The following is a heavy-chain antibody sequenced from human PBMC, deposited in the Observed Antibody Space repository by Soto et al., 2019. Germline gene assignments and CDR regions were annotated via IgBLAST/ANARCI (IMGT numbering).Heavy chain of an antibody. CDR1: GFTFSSYG. CDR3: AREICLAGGYDLPYFDY. J-gene: IGHJ4*02. Sequence: QVQLVESGGGVVQPGRSLRLSCAASGFTFSSYGMHWVRQAPGKGLEWVAVIWDDGSNKYYADSVKGRFTISRDNSKNTLYLQMNSLRAEDTAVYFCAREICLAGGYDLPYFDYWGQGTLVTVSS. D-gene: IGHD5-12*01. CDR2: IWDDGSNK. V-gene: IGHV3-33*01.